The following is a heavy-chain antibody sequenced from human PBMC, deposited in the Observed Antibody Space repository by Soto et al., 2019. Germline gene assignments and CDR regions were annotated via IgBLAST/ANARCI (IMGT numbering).Heavy chain of an antibody. D-gene: IGHD5-12*01. J-gene: IGHJ6*02. CDR1: GGSITTYY. Sequence: KPSETLSLTCTVSGGSITTYYWNWIRQSPGKGLEWIASISYSGSTNYNPSLRSRITISIDTSKNQFSLTLTSVTAADTAVYYCARDPYGSGSGGVYYYYALDVWGQGTTVTVSS. V-gene: IGHV4-59*13. CDR3: ARDPYGSGSGGVYYYYALDV. CDR2: ISYSGST.